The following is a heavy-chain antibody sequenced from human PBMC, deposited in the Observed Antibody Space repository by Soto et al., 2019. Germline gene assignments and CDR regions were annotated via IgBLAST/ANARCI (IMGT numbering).Heavy chain of an antibody. J-gene: IGHJ6*02. D-gene: IGHD6-19*01. CDR3: ARAGSGWYEPGYYYYGMDV. CDR2: IIPIFGTA. CDR1: GGTFSSYA. V-gene: IGHV1-69*06. Sequence: QVQLVQSGAEVKKPGSSVKVSCKASGGTFSSYAISWVRQAPGQGLEWMGGIIPIFGTANYAQKFQGRVPITADKSTSTAYMELSSLRSGDTAVYYCARAGSGWYEPGYYYYGMDVWGQGTTVTVSS.